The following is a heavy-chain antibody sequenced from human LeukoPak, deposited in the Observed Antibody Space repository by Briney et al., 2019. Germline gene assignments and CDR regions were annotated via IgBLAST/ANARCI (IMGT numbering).Heavy chain of an antibody. V-gene: IGHV4-59*05. CDR2: IYYSGNT. Sequence: SETLSLTCTVSGDSLSSSYWSWIRQSAGKGLEWIGSIYYSGNTYYNASVKSRVTISIDTSKNQFSLKLSSVTAADTAVYYCARSSFWSGYYSGAFDIWGQGTMVTVSS. D-gene: IGHD3-3*01. J-gene: IGHJ3*02. CDR3: ARSSFWSGYYSGAFDI. CDR1: GDSLSSSY.